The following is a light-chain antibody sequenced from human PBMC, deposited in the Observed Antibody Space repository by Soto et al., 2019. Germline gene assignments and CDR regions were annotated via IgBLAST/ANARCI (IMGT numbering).Light chain of an antibody. CDR1: QTVSSS. V-gene: IGKV1-39*01. Sequence: DIQMTQSPSSLSASVGDRVTITCRPSQTVSSSLSWYQQKPGKAPKLLIYATSSLQSGVPPRFRGSGSGTEFSLIITSLQPEDFATYYCQQSHNTPWTFGQGTKVDIK. CDR2: ATS. J-gene: IGKJ1*01. CDR3: QQSHNTPWT.